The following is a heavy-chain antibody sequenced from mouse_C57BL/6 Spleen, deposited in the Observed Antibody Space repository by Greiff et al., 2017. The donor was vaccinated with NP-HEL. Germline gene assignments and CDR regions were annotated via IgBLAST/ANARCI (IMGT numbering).Heavy chain of an antibody. J-gene: IGHJ4*01. CDR2: IYPGSGST. Sequence: VQLQQSGAELVKPGASVKMSCKASGYTFTSYWITWVKQRPGQGLEWIGDIYPGSGSTNYNEKFKSKAKLTVDTSSSTAYMQLSSLTSEDSAVNYCARCATMVTTDAMDYWGQGTSVTVSS. V-gene: IGHV1-55*01. CDR3: ARCATMVTTDAMDY. D-gene: IGHD2-2*01. CDR1: GYTFTSYW.